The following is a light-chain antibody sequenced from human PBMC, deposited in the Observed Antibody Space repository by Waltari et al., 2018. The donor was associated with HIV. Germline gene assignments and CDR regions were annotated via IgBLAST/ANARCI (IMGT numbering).Light chain of an antibody. CDR1: QGVSSY. Sequence: DIQLTQSPSFLSASVGDRVTIPCRASQGVSSYSAWYQQNPVKAPNLLIYAASTLQSGVPSRVSGSGSGTEFTLTISSLQPEEFATYYCQQLNSYPYTFGRGTKLENK. J-gene: IGKJ2*01. CDR2: AAS. V-gene: IGKV1-9*01. CDR3: QQLNSYPYT.